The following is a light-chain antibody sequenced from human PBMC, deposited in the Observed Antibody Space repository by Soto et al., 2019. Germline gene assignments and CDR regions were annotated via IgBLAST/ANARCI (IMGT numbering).Light chain of an antibody. CDR1: SSDVGADDF. CDR2: DVN. Sequence: QSALTQPRSVSGSPGQSVTVSCTGTSSDVGADDFVSWYQQHPGKAPKLVIFDVNKRPSGVPDRFSGSRSGNTASLSISGLQAEDEADYYCCSYPDNYTLYVFGTGTKLTVL. J-gene: IGLJ1*01. CDR3: CSYPDNYTLYV. V-gene: IGLV2-11*01.